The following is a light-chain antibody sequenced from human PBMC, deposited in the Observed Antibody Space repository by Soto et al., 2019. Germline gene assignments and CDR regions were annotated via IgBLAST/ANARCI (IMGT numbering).Light chain of an antibody. V-gene: IGKV1-8*01. CDR3: QQYYSYLYT. CDR2: AAS. CDR1: QGISSY. Sequence: AIRMTQSPSSLSASTGDRVTITCRASQGISSYLAWYQQKPGKAPKLLIYAASTLQSGVPSRFSGSGSGTXXXXXXXCLQSEDFATYYCQQYYSYLYTFGQGTKLEIK. J-gene: IGKJ2*01.